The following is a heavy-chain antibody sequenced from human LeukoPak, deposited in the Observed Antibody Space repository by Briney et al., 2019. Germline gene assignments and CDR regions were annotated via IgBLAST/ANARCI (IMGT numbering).Heavy chain of an antibody. CDR3: ARDQYYYGSGSYYTYYYYYGMDV. D-gene: IGHD3-10*01. Sequence: GGSLRLSCAASGFTFSTYGMNWVRQAPGKGLEWVSYISGSSSAINYADSVKGRFTISRDNAKNSLFLQMNSLRAEDTAVYYCARDQYYYGSGSYYTYYYYYGMDVWGQGTTVTVSS. J-gene: IGHJ6*02. V-gene: IGHV3-48*01. CDR1: GFTFSTYG. CDR2: ISGSSSAI.